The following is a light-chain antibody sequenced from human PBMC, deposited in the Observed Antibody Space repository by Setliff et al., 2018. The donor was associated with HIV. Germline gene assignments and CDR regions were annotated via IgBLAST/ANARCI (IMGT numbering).Light chain of an antibody. V-gene: IGLV2-14*03. CDR3: ASFTNSATPWVI. CDR1: SSDIGGYNY. J-gene: IGLJ2*01. CDR2: DVT. Sequence: QSVLTQPASVSGSPGRSITIPCTGTSSDIGGYNYVSWYQQHPGKAPKLIIYDVTSRPVGVSNRFSGSKSGNTASLTISGLQADDEADYFCASFTNSATPWVIFGGGTKVTVL.